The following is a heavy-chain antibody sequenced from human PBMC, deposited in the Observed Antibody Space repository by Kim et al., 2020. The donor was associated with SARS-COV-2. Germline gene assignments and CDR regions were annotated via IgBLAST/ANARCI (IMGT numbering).Heavy chain of an antibody. Sequence: SVKVSCKASGGTFSSYAISWVRQAPGQGLEWMGGIIPIFGTANYAQKFQGRVTITADESTSTAYMELSSLRSEDTAVYYCAGGDTAMATAYYGMDVWGQGTTVTVSS. D-gene: IGHD5-18*01. CDR1: GGTFSSYA. J-gene: IGHJ6*02. CDR3: AGGDTAMATAYYGMDV. CDR2: IIPIFGTA. V-gene: IGHV1-69*13.